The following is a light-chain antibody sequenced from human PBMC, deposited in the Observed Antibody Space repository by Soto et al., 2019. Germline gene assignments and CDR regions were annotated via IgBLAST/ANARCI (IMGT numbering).Light chain of an antibody. J-gene: IGKJ2*01. CDR1: EVVSNRY. CDR3: QQYGGTLT. CDR2: GAS. V-gene: IGKV3-20*01. Sequence: ENVLTQSPGTLSLSPGEEATLSCRATEVVSNRYLAWYQQKPGQAPSLLIYGASTRATGIPDRFSGSGSGTYFTLTINRLEPEDFAVYYCQQYGGTLTFGQGTKLEIK.